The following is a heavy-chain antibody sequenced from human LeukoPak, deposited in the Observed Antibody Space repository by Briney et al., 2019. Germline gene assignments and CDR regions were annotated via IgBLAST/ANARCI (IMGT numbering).Heavy chain of an antibody. CDR1: GFTFSSYG. CDR2: IWYDGSNK. CDR3: ARDLVRTDSGYDSGPVGY. Sequence: GRSLRLSCAASGFTFSSYGMHWVRQAPGKGLEWVAVIWYDGSNKYYAESVKGRFTISRGNSKNTLYLQMNSLGGEDTALYYCARDLVRTDSGYDSGPVGYWGQGTLVTVSS. V-gene: IGHV3-33*01. J-gene: IGHJ4*02. D-gene: IGHD5-12*01.